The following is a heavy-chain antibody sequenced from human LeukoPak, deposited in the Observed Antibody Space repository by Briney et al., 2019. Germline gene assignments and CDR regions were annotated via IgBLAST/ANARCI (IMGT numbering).Heavy chain of an antibody. D-gene: IGHD3-10*01. J-gene: IGHJ3*02. CDR1: GFTFGSYA. V-gene: IGHV3-23*01. CDR2: ISGSTTTI. CDR3: ARGGSGATKDDAFDI. Sequence: GGSLRLSCAASGFTFGSYAMSWVRQAPGKGLEWVSAISGSTTTIYYADSVKGRFTISRDNSKNTVYLQMNSLRAEDTAVYYCARGGSGATKDDAFDIWGQGTMVVVSS.